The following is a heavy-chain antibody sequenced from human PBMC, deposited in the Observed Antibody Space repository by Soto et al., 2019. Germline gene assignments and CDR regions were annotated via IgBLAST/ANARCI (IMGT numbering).Heavy chain of an antibody. Sequence: QVQLVESGGGVVQPGRSLRLSCAASGFTFSSYAMHWVRQAPGKGLEWVAVISYDGSNKYYADSVKGRFTISRDNSKNTLYLQMSSLRAEDKAVYYCARDRGDDFWGGYCFHYYGMDVWGQGTTVIVFS. CDR1: GFTFSSYA. J-gene: IGHJ6*02. V-gene: IGHV3-30-3*01. CDR3: ARDRGDDFWGGYCFHYYGMDV. D-gene: IGHD3-3*01. CDR2: ISYDGSNK.